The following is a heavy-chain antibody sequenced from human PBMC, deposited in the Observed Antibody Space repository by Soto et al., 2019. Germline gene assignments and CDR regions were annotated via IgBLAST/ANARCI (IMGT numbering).Heavy chain of an antibody. CDR3: ARGRGGWFINQLLNAFDI. CDR2: IYYSGST. J-gene: IGHJ3*02. CDR1: GGSNTSYY. D-gene: IGHD2-2*01. Sequence: SETLSLTCTVSGGSNTSYYWSWIRQPTGKGLEWIGYIYYSGSTNYNPSLKSRVTISVDTSKNQFSLKLSSVTAADTAVYYCARGRGGWFINQLLNAFDIWGQGTMVTVSS. V-gene: IGHV4-59*01.